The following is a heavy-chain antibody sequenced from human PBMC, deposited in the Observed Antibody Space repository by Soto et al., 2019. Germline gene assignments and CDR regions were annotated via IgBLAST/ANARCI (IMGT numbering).Heavy chain of an antibody. CDR3: ARADWNDVRAFDI. Sequence: PGESLKISCAASGFTVSSNYMSWVRQAPGKGLEWVSVIYSGGSTYYADSVKGRFTISRHNSKNTLYLQMNSLRAEDTAVYYCARADWNDVRAFDIWGQGTMVTVSS. CDR1: GFTVSSNY. J-gene: IGHJ3*02. V-gene: IGHV3-53*04. CDR2: IYSGGST. D-gene: IGHD1-1*01.